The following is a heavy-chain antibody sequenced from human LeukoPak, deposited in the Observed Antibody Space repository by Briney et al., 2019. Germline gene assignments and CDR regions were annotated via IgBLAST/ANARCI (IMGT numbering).Heavy chain of an antibody. CDR2: ISGSGGST. Sequence: GGSLRLSCAASGFTFSSYAMSWVRQAPGKGLEWVSAISGSGGSTYYADSVKGRFTISRDNSKNTLYLQKNSLRAEDTAVYYCAKDRSYGSGSYWFWSDAFDIWGQGTMVTVSS. CDR1: GFTFSSYA. J-gene: IGHJ3*02. D-gene: IGHD3-10*01. V-gene: IGHV3-23*01. CDR3: AKDRSYGSGSYWFWSDAFDI.